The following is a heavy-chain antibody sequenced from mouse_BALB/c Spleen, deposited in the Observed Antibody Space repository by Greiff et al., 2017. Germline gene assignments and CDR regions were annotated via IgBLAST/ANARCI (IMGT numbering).Heavy chain of an antibody. CDR1: GYTFTSYW. V-gene: IGHV1-69*02. J-gene: IGHJ2*01. D-gene: IGHD1-2*01. CDR3: ARKGVHYFDY. CDR2: IDPSDSYT. Sequence: QVQLQQPGAELVKPGASVKLSCKASGYTFTSYWMHWVKQRPGQGLEWIGEIDPSDSYTNYNQKFKGKATLTVDKSSSTAYMQLSSLTSEDSAVYYCARKGVHYFDYWGQGTTLTVSS.